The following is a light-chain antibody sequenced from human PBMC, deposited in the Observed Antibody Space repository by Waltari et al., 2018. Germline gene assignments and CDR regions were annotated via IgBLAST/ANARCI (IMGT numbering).Light chain of an antibody. CDR3: HSRDASGVGGA. V-gene: IGLV3-19*01. CDR2: DKN. J-gene: IGLJ2*01. Sequence: TQDPAVSVALGQTVSITCHGDSLRNYYASWYQQRPGQAPILVMYDKNSRPSGVPDRFSASSSDNTASLTITGAQAEDEAYYYCHSRDASGVGGAFGGGTKLTVL. CDR1: SLRNYY.